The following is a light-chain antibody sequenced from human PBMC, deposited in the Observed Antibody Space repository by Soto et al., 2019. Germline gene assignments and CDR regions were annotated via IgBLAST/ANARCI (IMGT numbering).Light chain of an antibody. J-gene: IGLJ2*01. CDR1: SSNIGSNY. CDR2: RNN. Sequence: QSVLTQPPSASGTPGQRVTISCSGSSSNIGSNYVYWYQQLPGTAPKLLIYRNNQRPSGVPDRFSGSKSGTSASLAISGLWSDDEADYYCAAWDDSLRAHVVFGGGTKLTVL. V-gene: IGLV1-47*03. CDR3: AAWDDSLRAHVV.